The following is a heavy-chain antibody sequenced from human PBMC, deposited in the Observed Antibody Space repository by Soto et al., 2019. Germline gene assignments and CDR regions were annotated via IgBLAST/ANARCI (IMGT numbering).Heavy chain of an antibody. D-gene: IGHD6-13*01. Sequence: EVQMVESGGGLVKPGGPLRLSCAASGFTYSRYSMNWVRQAPGKGLEWFLCISSSSSYIFYANSVKGRFTISRDNAKNSLYQQMNSLRAEDTAVYYCASEISGSSGFPAEYFQHWGQGTLVTVSS. V-gene: IGHV3-21*01. J-gene: IGHJ1*01. CDR2: ISSSSSYI. CDR3: ASEISGSSGFPAEYFQH. CDR1: GFTYSRYS.